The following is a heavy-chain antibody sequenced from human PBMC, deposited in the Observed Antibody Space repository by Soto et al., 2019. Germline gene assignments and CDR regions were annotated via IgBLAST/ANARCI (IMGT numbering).Heavy chain of an antibody. J-gene: IGHJ4*02. CDR3: ARGLTYYDILTGYLPGAQTRDFDH. CDR2: INHSGST. CDR1: VWAFSVYH. V-gene: IGHV4-34*01. Sequence: ETLSLNRAGDVWAFSVYHGGCSRHPPGKGLEWIGEINHSGSTDYNPSLKSRVTISVDTSKNQFSLKLSSVTAADTAVYYCARGLTYYDILTGYLPGAQTRDFDHWGQGTLVTV. D-gene: IGHD3-9*01.